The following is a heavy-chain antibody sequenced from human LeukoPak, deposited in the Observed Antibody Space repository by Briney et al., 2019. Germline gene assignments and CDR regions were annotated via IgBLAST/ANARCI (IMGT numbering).Heavy chain of an antibody. J-gene: IGHJ4*02. Sequence: GASVKVSCKASGGTFSSYAISWVRQAPGQGLEWMGGIIPIFGTANYAQKFQGRVTMTRNTSISTAYMELSSLRSEDTAVYYCARARGEWYGSGSYYNEWLDYWGQGTLVTVSS. CDR1: GGTFSSYA. V-gene: IGHV1-69*05. CDR2: IIPIFGTA. CDR3: ARARGEWYGSGSYYNEWLDY. D-gene: IGHD3-10*01.